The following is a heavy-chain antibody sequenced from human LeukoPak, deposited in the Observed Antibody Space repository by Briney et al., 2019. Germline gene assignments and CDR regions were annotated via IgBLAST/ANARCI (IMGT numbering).Heavy chain of an antibody. CDR2: IYYSGST. D-gene: IGHD3-22*01. Sequence: SETLSLTCTVSGGSISSYYWSWIRQPPGKGLEWIGYIYYSGSTNYNPSLKSRVTISVDTSKNQFSLKLSSVTAADTAVYYCARLVSSGYYGLDYWGQGTLVTVSS. CDR1: GGSISSYY. J-gene: IGHJ4*02. V-gene: IGHV4-59*08. CDR3: ARLVSSGYYGLDY.